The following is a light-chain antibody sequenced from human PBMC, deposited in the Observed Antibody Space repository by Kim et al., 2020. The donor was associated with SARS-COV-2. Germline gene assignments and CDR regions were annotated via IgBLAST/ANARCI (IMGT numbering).Light chain of an antibody. CDR1: EDIGSW. J-gene: IGKJ1*01. CDR3: KQYYRPSS. Sequence: DIQMTQSPSTLSASVGDTVTITCRASEDIGSWLAWYHQKPGKAPKLLIYKASTLENGVPSRFSGSRSETEFTLTINSLQPDDCGIYSCKQYYRPSSFGRGTKVDIK. V-gene: IGKV1-5*03. CDR2: KAS.